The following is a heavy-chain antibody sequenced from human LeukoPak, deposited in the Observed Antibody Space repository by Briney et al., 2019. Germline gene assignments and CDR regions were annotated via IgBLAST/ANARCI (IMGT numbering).Heavy chain of an antibody. CDR2: IYHSGST. D-gene: IGHD3-3*01. V-gene: IGHV4-4*02. CDR1: GGSISSSNW. Sequence: PSGTLSLTCAVSGGSISSSNWWSWVRQPPGKGLEWIGEIYHSGSTNYNPSLKSRVTISVDKSKNQFSLKLSSVTAADTAVYYCARVGYYDFWSGYYRVPFFDYWGQGTLVTVSS. J-gene: IGHJ4*02. CDR3: ARVGYYDFWSGYYRVPFFDY.